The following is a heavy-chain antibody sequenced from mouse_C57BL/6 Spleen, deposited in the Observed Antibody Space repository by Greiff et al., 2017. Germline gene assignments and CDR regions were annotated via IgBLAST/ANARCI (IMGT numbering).Heavy chain of an antibody. V-gene: IGHV1-9*01. CDR1: GYTFTGYW. Sequence: QVQLQQSGAELMKPGASVKLSCKATGYTFTGYWLEWVKQRPGHGLEWIGEILPGRGSTNYNEKFKGKATFTADTSSTTAYMQLSSLTTEDSAIYYCARSYDYGDYYAMDYWGQGTSVTVSS. J-gene: IGHJ4*01. CDR3: ARSYDYGDYYAMDY. CDR2: ILPGRGST. D-gene: IGHD2-4*01.